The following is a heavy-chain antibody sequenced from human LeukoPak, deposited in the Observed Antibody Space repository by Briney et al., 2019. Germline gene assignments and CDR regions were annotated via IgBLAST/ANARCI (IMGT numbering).Heavy chain of an antibody. CDR3: ARARSSYGYGDAFDI. CDR2: ISSSSSTI. V-gene: IGHV3-48*01. D-gene: IGHD5-18*01. CDR1: AFTFSSYG. J-gene: IGHJ3*02. Sequence: GGSLRLSCAASAFTFSSYGMHWVRQVPGKGLEWVSYISSSSSTIYYADSVKGRFTISRDNAKNSLYLQMNSLRAEDTAVYYCARARSSYGYGDAFDIWGQGTMVTVSS.